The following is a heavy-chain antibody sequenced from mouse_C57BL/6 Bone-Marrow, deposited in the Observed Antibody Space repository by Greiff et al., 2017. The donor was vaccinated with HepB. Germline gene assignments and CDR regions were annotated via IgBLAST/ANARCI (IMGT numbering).Heavy chain of an antibody. CDR2: ISDGGSYT. CDR1: GFTFSSYA. CDR3: ARGGQRGYAMDY. V-gene: IGHV5-4*01. Sequence: EVQGVESGGGLVKPGGSLKLSCAASGFTFSSYAMSWVRQTPEKRLEWVATISDGGSYTYYPDNVKGRFTISRDNAKNNRYLQMSHLKSEDTAMYYCARGGQRGYAMDYWGQGTSVTVSS. J-gene: IGHJ4*01. D-gene: IGHD3-3*01.